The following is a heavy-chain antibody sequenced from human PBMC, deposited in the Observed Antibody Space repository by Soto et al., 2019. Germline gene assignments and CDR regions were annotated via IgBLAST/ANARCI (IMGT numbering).Heavy chain of an antibody. CDR1: GGTIGDFD. D-gene: IGHD1-1*01. Sequence: VVTLRLSWAASGGTIGDFDRTWIRQAPGKGLEWVSDISSTSNYRYYADPVKGRFTVSRKNANNTLYLKMNNLRAEDTAVYFRARDREPDGHTFFDYRGQGAPVTVSS. V-gene: IGHV3-11*05. CDR2: ISSTSNYR. J-gene: IGHJ4*02. CDR3: ARDREPDGHTFFDY.